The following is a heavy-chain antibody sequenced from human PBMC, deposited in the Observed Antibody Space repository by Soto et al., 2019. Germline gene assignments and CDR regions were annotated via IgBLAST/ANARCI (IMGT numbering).Heavy chain of an antibody. J-gene: IGHJ3*01. D-gene: IGHD1-7*01. CDR1: GYTFTNYG. CDR2: ISAYNGKT. CDR3: ARGGWNYGPSPFDL. Sequence: QVKLVQSGTVVKTPGASVKVSCHASGYTFTNYGINWVRQAPGQGLEWMAWISAYNGKTHHAPFAQDRVTMTTDTSTRTAYMELPSLRSDDTAVYYCARGGWNYGPSPFDLWGQGTMVTVSS. V-gene: IGHV1-18*04.